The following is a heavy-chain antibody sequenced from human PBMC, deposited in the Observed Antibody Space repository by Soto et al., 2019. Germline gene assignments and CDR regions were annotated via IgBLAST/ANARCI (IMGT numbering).Heavy chain of an antibody. V-gene: IGHV4-39*01. CDR3: ARRSSRGVADIFGVFISPGDYCYYMDV. CDR1: GGSISSSSYY. Sequence: SETLSLTCTVSGGSISSSSYYWGWIRQPPGKGLEWIGSIYYSGSTYYNPSLKSRVTISVDTSKNQFSLKLSSVTAADTAVYYCARRSSRGVADIFGVFISPGDYCYYMDVWGRGTSVTVS. D-gene: IGHD3-3*01. J-gene: IGHJ6*03. CDR2: IYYSGST.